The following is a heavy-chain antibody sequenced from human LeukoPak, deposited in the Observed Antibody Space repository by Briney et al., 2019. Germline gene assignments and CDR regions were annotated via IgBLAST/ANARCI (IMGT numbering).Heavy chain of an antibody. V-gene: IGHV1-18*01. CDR2: ISAYNGNT. CDR1: GYTFTSYG. CDR3: ARDWEPYDFWSGYKMDV. D-gene: IGHD3-3*01. J-gene: IGHJ6*04. Sequence: GASVKVSCKASGYTFTSYGISWVRQAPGQGLEWMGWISAYNGNTNYAQKLQGRVTMTTDTSTSTAYMELRSLRSDDTAVYYCARDWEPYDFWSGYKMDVWGKGTTVTVSS.